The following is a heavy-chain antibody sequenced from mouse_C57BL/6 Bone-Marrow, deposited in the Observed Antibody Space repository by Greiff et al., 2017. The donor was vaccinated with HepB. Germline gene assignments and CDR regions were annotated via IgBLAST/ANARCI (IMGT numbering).Heavy chain of an antibody. CDR3: ARKVKKVGAMDY. CDR2: IYPGSGNT. CDR1: GYTFTDYY. J-gene: IGHJ4*01. V-gene: IGHV1-76*01. Sequence: QVQLQQSGAELVRPGASVKLSCKASGYTFTDYYINWVKQRPGQGLEWIARIYPGSGNTYYNEKFKGKATLTAEKSSSTAYMQLSSLTSEDSAVYFCARKVKKVGAMDYWGQGTSVTVSS. D-gene: IGHD1-3*01.